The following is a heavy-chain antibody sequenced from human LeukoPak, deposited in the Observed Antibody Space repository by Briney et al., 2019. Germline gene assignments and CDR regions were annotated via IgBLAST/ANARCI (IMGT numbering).Heavy chain of an antibody. Sequence: TSETLSLTCTVSGGSISSYYWSWIRQPPGKGLEWIGYIHYSGSTNYNPSLKSRLTISADTSKNQFSLKLSSVTAADTAVYYCARVSGGYSYGPLDYWGQGTLVTVSS. CDR2: IHYSGST. V-gene: IGHV4-59*01. D-gene: IGHD5-18*01. J-gene: IGHJ4*02. CDR1: GGSISSYY. CDR3: ARVSGGYSYGPLDY.